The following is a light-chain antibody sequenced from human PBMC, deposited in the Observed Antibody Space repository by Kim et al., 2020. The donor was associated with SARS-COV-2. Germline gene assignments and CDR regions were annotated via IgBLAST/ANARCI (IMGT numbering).Light chain of an antibody. CDR1: QSFGTN. CDR3: QQYNNWPLPCT. J-gene: IGKJ2*02. Sequence: SPGERAPLSWRARQSFGTNLAWYQQEPGQAPRLLLYGTSIRATGIPARFSGSGSGTECTLTNSSLQSEDFAVYYCQQYNNWPLPCTFGQGTKLEI. CDR2: GTS. V-gene: IGKV3-15*01.